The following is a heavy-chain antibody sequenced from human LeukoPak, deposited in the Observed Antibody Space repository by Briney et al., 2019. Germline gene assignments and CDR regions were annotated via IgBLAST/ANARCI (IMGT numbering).Heavy chain of an antibody. J-gene: IGHJ3*02. CDR1: GGSISSCY. Sequence: SETLSLTCTVSGGSISSCYWSWIRQPPGKGLEWIGYIYYSGSTNYNPSLKSRVTISVDTSKNQFSLKLSSVTAADTAVYYCARVSGDYQGEDAFDIWGQGTMVTVSS. CDR2: IYYSGST. D-gene: IGHD4-17*01. V-gene: IGHV4-59*01. CDR3: ARVSGDYQGEDAFDI.